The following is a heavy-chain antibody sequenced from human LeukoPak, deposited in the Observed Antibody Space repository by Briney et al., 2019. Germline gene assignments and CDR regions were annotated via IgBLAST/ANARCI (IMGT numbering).Heavy chain of an antibody. CDR1: AFTFRSFD. Sequence: GGSLRLSCADSAFTFRSFDMSWVRQAPGKGLAWVTTISGGSGSTYCADFVKGRFTISRDNSKNTLYLQMNSLRDEDTAVYYCAKHRFESGGYHSTDWGQGTLVTVSS. CDR2: ISGGSGST. CDR3: AKHRFESGGYHSTD. D-gene: IGHD3-22*01. J-gene: IGHJ4*02. V-gene: IGHV3-23*01.